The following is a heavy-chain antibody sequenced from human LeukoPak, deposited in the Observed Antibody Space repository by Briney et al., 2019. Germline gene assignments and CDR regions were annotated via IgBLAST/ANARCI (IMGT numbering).Heavy chain of an antibody. D-gene: IGHD6-13*01. J-gene: IGHJ4*02. CDR2: TSDSGGST. Sequence: GGSLRRSCAASGFTFSSSAMSWVRQAPGKGLEWVSVTSDSGGSTYYADSVKGRFTISRDNSKNTLYLQMNSLRAEDTAVYYCAKIRRQLVPFDYWGQGTLVTVSS. CDR3: AKIRRQLVPFDY. V-gene: IGHV3-23*01. CDR1: GFTFSSSA.